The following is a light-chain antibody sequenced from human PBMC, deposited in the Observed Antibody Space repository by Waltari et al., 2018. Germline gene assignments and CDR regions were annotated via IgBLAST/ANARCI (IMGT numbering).Light chain of an antibody. CDR2: GAS. V-gene: IGKV3-20*01. Sequence: EIVLTQSPGTLSLSPGERTTLSRRASQTVSSNYLAWYQEKPGQAPRLLIYGASNRATGIPDRFSGSGSGTDFTLTISRLEPQDSAVYYCQQYGSSPLTFGGGTKVEIK. J-gene: IGKJ4*01. CDR3: QQYGSSPLT. CDR1: QTVSSNY.